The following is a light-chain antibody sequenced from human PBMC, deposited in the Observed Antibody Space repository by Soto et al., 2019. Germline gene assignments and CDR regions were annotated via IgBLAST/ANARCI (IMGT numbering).Light chain of an antibody. CDR3: QQSYTTPVT. Sequence: DIQMTQSPSSLSASVGNRVTITCRASQTISTYLNWYQQKPGKAPKLLIYAASSLQSGVPSRFSGSASGTDFTLTIHSLQPEDFATYLCQQSYTTPVTFGQGTRLEIK. J-gene: IGKJ5*01. V-gene: IGKV1-39*01. CDR1: QTISTY. CDR2: AAS.